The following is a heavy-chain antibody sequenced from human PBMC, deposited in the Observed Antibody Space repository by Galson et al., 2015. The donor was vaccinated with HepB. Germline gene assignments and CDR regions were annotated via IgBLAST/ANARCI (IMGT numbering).Heavy chain of an antibody. J-gene: IGHJ2*01. D-gene: IGHD4-17*01. V-gene: IGHV3-23*01. CDR1: GFSFSSFA. CDR3: AKYSARGATVTALPHWHFDL. Sequence: SLRLSCAASGFSFSSFAMSWVRQAPGKGLEWVSAISNSGGSTYYADSVKGRFTISRDNSKNTLYLQMNSLRAEDTAVYYCAKYSARGATVTALPHWHFDLWGRGTLVTVSS. CDR2: ISNSGGST.